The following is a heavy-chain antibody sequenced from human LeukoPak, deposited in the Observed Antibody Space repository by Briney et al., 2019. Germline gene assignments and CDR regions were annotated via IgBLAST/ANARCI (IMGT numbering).Heavy chain of an antibody. Sequence: GGSLRLSCAASGFTFSSYAMSWVRQAPGKGLEWVSAMSGSGGSTYYADSVKGRFTISRDTSKNTLYLQMNSLRAEDTAVYYCAKGGGGSCYSQVGYWGQGTLVTVSS. V-gene: IGHV3-23*01. D-gene: IGHD2-15*01. CDR2: MSGSGGST. CDR3: AKGGGGSCYSQVGY. CDR1: GFTFSSYA. J-gene: IGHJ4*02.